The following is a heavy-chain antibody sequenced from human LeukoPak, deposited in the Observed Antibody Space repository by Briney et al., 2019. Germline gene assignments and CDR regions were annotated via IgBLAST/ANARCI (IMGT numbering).Heavy chain of an antibody. CDR2: ISYDGSNK. D-gene: IGHD5-18*01. CDR3: ARSGDSYGTGDY. V-gene: IGHV3-30*04. Sequence: GGSLRLSCAASGFTFSSYAMHWVRQAPGKGLEWVAVISYDGSNKYYADSVKSRFTISRDNSKNTLYLQMNSLRAEDTAVYYCARSGDSYGTGDYWGQGTLVTVSS. J-gene: IGHJ4*02. CDR1: GFTFSSYA.